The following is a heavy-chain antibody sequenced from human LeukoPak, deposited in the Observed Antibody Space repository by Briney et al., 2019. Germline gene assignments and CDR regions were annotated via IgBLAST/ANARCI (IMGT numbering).Heavy chain of an antibody. CDR1: GFTFSSYW. J-gene: IGHJ3*02. Sequence: GGSLRLSCAASGFTFSSYWMHWVRQAPGKGLVWVSRINSDGSSTSYTDSVKGRFTISRDNAKNTLYLQMNSLRAEDTAAYYCSRAGWDYGDYVFAFDIWGQGTMVTVSS. D-gene: IGHD4-17*01. CDR2: INSDGSST. V-gene: IGHV3-74*01. CDR3: SRAGWDYGDYVFAFDI.